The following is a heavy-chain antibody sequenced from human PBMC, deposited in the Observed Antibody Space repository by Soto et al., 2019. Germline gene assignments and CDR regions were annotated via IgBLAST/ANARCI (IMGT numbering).Heavy chain of an antibody. CDR3: ARDDEVRRDCDLGY. D-gene: IGHD3-10*01. J-gene: IGHJ4*02. CDR1: GFTLSSYV. V-gene: IGHV3-30-3*01. Sequence: QVQLVESGGGVVQPGRSLTLSCVVSGFTLSSYVIHWVRQTPDKGLEWVAFISRDGNNAYYTDSVKGRFPISRDNSKNTLYLEMNSLRTEDTAVYYCARDDEVRRDCDLGYWGQGTLVVVSS. CDR2: ISRDGNNA.